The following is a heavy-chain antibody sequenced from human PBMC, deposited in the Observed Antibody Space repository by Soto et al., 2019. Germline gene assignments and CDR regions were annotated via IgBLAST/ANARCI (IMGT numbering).Heavy chain of an antibody. Sequence: GSLRLSCAASGFTFSSYAMSWVRQAPGKGLEWVSAISGSGGSTYYADSVKGRFTISRDNSKNTLYLQMNSLRAEDTAVYYCAKDRLYCSSTSCQVYNFDYWGQGTQVTVSS. CDR2: ISGSGGST. V-gene: IGHV3-23*01. D-gene: IGHD2-2*01. CDR3: AKDRLYCSSTSCQVYNFDY. J-gene: IGHJ4*02. CDR1: GFTFSSYA.